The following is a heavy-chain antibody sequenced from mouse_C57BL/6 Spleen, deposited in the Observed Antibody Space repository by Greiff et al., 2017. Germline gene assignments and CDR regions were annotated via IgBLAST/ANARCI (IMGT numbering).Heavy chain of an antibody. V-gene: IGHV1-69*01. Sequence: QVQLQQPGAELVMPGASVKLSCKASGYTFTSYWMHWVKQRPGQGLEWIGEIDPSDSYTNYNQKFKGKSTLTVDKSSSTAYMQLSSLTSEDSAVYYCRSTGTDLDYWGQGTTLTVSS. CDR1: GYTFTSYW. D-gene: IGHD4-1*02. J-gene: IGHJ2*01. CDR3: RSTGTDLDY. CDR2: IDPSDSYT.